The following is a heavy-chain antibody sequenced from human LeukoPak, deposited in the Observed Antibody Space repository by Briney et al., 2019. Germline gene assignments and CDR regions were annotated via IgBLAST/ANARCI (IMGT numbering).Heavy chain of an antibody. CDR3: ARQTGSGLIILP. CDR2: IDYSGNT. Sequence: SETLSLTRTVSGVSISSSNSYWGWIRHPPGRGLEWIGSIDYSGNTYYNASLKSQVSLSIAPSKNQFSLRLTSVTAADTAVYSCARQTGSGLIILPGGQGNLVTVSS. CDR1: GVSISSSNSY. D-gene: IGHD3/OR15-3a*01. V-gene: IGHV4-39*01. J-gene: IGHJ4*02.